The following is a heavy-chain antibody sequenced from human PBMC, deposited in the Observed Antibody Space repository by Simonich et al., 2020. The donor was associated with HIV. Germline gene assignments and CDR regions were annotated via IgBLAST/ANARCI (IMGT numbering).Heavy chain of an antibody. J-gene: IGHJ3*02. D-gene: IGHD1-26*01. CDR3: ATHGPGSYSSALDI. Sequence: QVQLVQSGAEVKKPGASVKVSCKASGYTFTDWNIHWVRQAPGQGLEWRGRVNHTSGGTDYLQKFQGRVTMTRDTSITTAYMQLSRLRSDDTAVYYCATHGPGSYSSALDIWGQGTMVTVSS. V-gene: IGHV1-2*02. CDR1: GYTFTDWN. CDR2: VNHTSGGT.